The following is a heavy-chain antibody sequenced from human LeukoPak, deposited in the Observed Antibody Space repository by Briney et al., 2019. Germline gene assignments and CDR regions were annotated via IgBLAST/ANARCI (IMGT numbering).Heavy chain of an antibody. J-gene: IGHJ3*02. D-gene: IGHD6-13*01. CDR2: IGTAGDT. CDR3: ARGADYSSSWNRESDAFDI. V-gene: IGHV3-13*04. Sequence: PGGSLRLSCAASGFTFSSYDMHWVRQATGKGLEWVSAIGTAGDTYYPGSVKGRFTISRENAKNSFYLQMNNLRAGDTAVYYCARGADYSSSWNRESDAFDIWGQGTLVTVSS. CDR1: GFTFSSYD.